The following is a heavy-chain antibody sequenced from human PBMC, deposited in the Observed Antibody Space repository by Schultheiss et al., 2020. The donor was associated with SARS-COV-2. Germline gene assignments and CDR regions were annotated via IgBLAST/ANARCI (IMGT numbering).Heavy chain of an antibody. Sequence: GESLKISCAASGFTFDDYAMHWVRQAPGKGLEWVSYISSSGSTIYYADSVKGRFIMSRDDGRNSLYLQMNRLRVEDTAVYYCAKAFTVTWPHRFDYWGQGTLVTVSS. V-gene: IGHV3-48*03. CDR3: AKAFTVTWPHRFDY. D-gene: IGHD4-11*01. J-gene: IGHJ4*02. CDR2: ISSSGSTI. CDR1: GFTFDDYA.